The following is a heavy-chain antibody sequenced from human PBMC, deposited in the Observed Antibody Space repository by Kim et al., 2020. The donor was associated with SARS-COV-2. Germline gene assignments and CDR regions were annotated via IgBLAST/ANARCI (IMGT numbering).Heavy chain of an antibody. D-gene: IGHD5-12*01. V-gene: IGHV3-49*04. CDR2: IRSKAYGGTT. CDR3: TRVVEMATISIYYGMDV. J-gene: IGHJ6*02. Sequence: GGSLRLSCTASGFTFGDYAMSWVRQAPGKGLEWVGFIRSKAYGGTTEYAASVKGRFTISRDDSKSIAYLQMNSLKTEDTAVYYCTRVVEMATISIYYGMDVWGQGTTVTVSS. CDR1: GFTFGDYA.